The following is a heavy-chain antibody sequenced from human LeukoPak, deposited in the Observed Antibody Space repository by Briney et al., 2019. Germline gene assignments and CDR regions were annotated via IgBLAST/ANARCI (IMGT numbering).Heavy chain of an antibody. CDR1: GFPLSSYD. CDR2: ISDSGGST. V-gene: IGHV3-23*01. CDR3: ATPRGIVVVVAAPSFDF. D-gene: IGHD2-15*01. Sequence: GGSLRLSCAVSGFPLSSYDMSWVRQAPGKGLEWVSSISDSGGSTYYADSVKGRFTVSRDNSKNTLYLQMSSLRADDTAVYYCATPRGIVVVVAAPSFDFWGQGTLVTVSS. J-gene: IGHJ4*02.